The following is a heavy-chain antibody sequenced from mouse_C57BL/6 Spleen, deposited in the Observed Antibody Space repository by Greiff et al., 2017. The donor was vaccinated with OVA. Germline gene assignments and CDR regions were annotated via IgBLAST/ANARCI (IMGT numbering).Heavy chain of an antibody. CDR3: ASYDYDDGYYFDD. D-gene: IGHD2-4*01. V-gene: IGHV1-22*01. CDR2: INPNNGGT. J-gene: IGHJ2*01. CDR1: GYTFTDYN. Sequence: VQLQQSGPELVKPGASVKMSCKASGYTFTDYNMHWVKQSHGKSLEWIGYINPNNGGTSYNQKFKGKATLTVNKSSSTAYMELRSLTSEDSAVDYWASYDYDDGYYFDDWGQGTTLTVSS.